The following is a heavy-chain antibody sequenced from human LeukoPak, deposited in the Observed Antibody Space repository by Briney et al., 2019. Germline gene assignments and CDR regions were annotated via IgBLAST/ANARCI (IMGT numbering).Heavy chain of an antibody. CDR3: AKVGFTMVRGVPGTDY. D-gene: IGHD3-10*01. CDR2: ISSSSSYI. CDR1: GFTFSSYS. V-gene: IGHV3-21*04. Sequence: GGSLRLSCAASGFTFSSYSMNWVRQAPGKGLEWVSSISSSSSYIYYADSVKGRFTISRDNAKNSLYLQMNSLRAEDTAVYYCAKVGFTMVRGVPGTDYWGQGTLVTVSS. J-gene: IGHJ4*02.